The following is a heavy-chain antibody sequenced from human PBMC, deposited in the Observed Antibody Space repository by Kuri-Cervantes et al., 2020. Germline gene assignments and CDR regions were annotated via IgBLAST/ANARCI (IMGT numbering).Heavy chain of an antibody. CDR2: IYHSGST. D-gene: IGHD6-13*01. Sequence: GSLRLSCTVSGASINSGTFYWSWIRQAPGKGLEWIGSIYHSGSTYYNPSLRSRVTMSVDTSKNQFSLKVSPVTATDTAVYYCADGGSNWYNPFHHWGQGTLVTVSS. J-gene: IGHJ4*02. CDR1: GASINSGTFY. CDR3: ADGGSNWYNPFHH. V-gene: IGHV4-39*01.